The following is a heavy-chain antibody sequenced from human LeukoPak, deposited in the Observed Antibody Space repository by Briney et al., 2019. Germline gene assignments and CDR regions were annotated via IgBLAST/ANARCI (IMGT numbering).Heavy chain of an antibody. J-gene: IGHJ4*02. CDR2: FDPEDGET. D-gene: IGHD3-9*01. CDR1: GYTLTELS. CDR3: ARVQYYNILTGAFHS. Sequence: ASVKVSCKVSGYTLTELSMHWVRQAPGKGLEWMGGFDPEDGETIYAQKFQGRVTMTEDTSTDTAYLELSGLRSDDTAYFYCARVQYYNILTGAFHSWGQGTLVTVSS. V-gene: IGHV1-24*01.